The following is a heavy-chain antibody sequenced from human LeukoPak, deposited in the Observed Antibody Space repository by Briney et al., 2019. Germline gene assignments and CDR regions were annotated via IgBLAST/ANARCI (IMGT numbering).Heavy chain of an antibody. Sequence: SVTLSLTCTVAGGSISSYYWSWIRQPPGKGLEWIGYIYYSGSTNYNLSLKSRVTISVDTSKNQFSLKLSSVTAADTAVYYCARDGGDDFDYWGQGTLVTVSS. J-gene: IGHJ4*02. CDR3: ARDGGDDFDY. D-gene: IGHD5-24*01. V-gene: IGHV4-59*01. CDR2: IYYSGST. CDR1: GGSISSYY.